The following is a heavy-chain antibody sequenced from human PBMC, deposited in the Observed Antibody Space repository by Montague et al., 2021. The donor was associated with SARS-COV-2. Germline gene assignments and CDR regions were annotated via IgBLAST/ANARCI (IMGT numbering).Heavy chain of an antibody. CDR3: ASQVPDFWSGIDY. CDR1: GGSISSYY. V-gene: IGHV4-59*01. J-gene: IGHJ4*02. D-gene: IGHD3-3*01. Sequence: SETLSLTCTVSGGSISSYYWSWIRQPPGKGLEWIGYIYNSGSTNYNPYLKSRVTISVDTSKNQFSLKLSSVTAADTAVYYCASQVPDFWSGIDYWGQGTLVTVSS. CDR2: IYNSGST.